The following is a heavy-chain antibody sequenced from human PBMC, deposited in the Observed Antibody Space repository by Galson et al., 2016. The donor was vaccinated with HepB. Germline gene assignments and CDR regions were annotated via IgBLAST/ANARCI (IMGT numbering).Heavy chain of an antibody. Sequence: SLRLSCAASGFTFSSYAMHWVRQAPGKGLEWVAVISYDGSHKYYAASVKGRFTISRDNSKNTLSLQMNSLRAEDKAVYYCVRVRADYGGNMPDAFDIWGQGTMVTVS. V-gene: IGHV3-30*03. D-gene: IGHD4-23*01. CDR2: ISYDGSHK. J-gene: IGHJ3*02. CDR1: GFTFSSYA. CDR3: VRVRADYGGNMPDAFDI.